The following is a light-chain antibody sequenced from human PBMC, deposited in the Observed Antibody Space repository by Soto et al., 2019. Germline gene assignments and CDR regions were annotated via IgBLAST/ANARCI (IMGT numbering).Light chain of an antibody. Sequence: EIVLTQSPATLSLSPGERATLSCRASQSVSGYLAWYQQKPGQAPRLLIYDSSNRATGIPARFSGSGSGTDFTLTISSLEPGDFAVYYCQQRSNWPFTFGPGTTVDVK. CDR2: DSS. CDR1: QSVSGY. V-gene: IGKV3-11*01. CDR3: QQRSNWPFT. J-gene: IGKJ3*01.